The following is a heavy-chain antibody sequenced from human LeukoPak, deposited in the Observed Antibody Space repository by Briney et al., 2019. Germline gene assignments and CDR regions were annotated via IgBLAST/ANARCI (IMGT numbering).Heavy chain of an antibody. Sequence: AGGSPRPPCAASGITFRNFGLNWGRQAPGKGLALGCSISSGSSYISYADSVKGRFTISRDNAKNSLDLQMSSLRAEDTAVYYCAIDRYSSGWYTFDYWGQGTLVTVSS. D-gene: IGHD6-19*01. CDR3: AIDRYSSGWYTFDY. V-gene: IGHV3-21*01. CDR1: GITFRNFG. J-gene: IGHJ4*02. CDR2: ISSGSSYI.